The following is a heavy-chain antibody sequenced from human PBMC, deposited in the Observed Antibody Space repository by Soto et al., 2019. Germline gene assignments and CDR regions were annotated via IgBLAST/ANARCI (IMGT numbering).Heavy chain of an antibody. CDR3: ARGRIVVVSNWFDP. CDR1: GYTFTSYA. CDR2: INAGNGNT. D-gene: IGHD3-22*01. Sequence: ASVKVSCKASGYTFTSYAMHWVRQARGQRLEWMGWINAGNGNTKYSQKFQGRVTITRDTSASTAYMELSSLRSEDTAVYYCARGRIVVVSNWFDPWGQGTLVTVSS. J-gene: IGHJ5*02. V-gene: IGHV1-3*01.